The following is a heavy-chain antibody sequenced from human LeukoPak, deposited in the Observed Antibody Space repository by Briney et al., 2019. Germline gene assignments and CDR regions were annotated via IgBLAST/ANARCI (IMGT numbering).Heavy chain of an antibody. V-gene: IGHV7-4-1*01. CDR2: INTNTGNP. CDR1: GYTFTSYA. Sequence: ASVKVSCKASGYTFTSYAMNWVRQAPGQGLEWMGWINTNTGNPTYAQGFTGRFVFSLDTSVSTAYLQICSRKAEDTAVYYCARGQWEPYPDYWGQGTLVTVSS. D-gene: IGHD1-26*01. J-gene: IGHJ4*02. CDR3: ARGQWEPYPDY.